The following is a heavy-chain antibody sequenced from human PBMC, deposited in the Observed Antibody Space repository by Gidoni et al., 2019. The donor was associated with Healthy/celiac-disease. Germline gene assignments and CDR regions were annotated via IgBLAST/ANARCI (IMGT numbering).Heavy chain of an antibody. CDR1: GSTFTSYY. CDR2: INPSGGST. Sequence: QVQLVQSGAEVKKPGASVKVSCKASGSTFTSYYMHWLRQSPGQGLEWMVIINPSGGSTSYEQKFQGRVTMTRDTSTSTVYMELSSLRSEDTVVYYCARDRGIVGAPIRRGGNNWFDPWGQGTLVTVSS. CDR3: ARDRGIVGAPIRRGGNNWFDP. D-gene: IGHD1-26*01. J-gene: IGHJ5*02. V-gene: IGHV1-46*01.